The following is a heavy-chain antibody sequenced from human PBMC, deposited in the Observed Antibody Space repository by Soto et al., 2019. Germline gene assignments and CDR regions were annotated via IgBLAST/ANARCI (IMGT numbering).Heavy chain of an antibody. CDR2: IVVGSGNT. J-gene: IGHJ3*02. CDR1: GFTFTSSA. V-gene: IGHV1-58*01. Sequence: ASVKVSCKASGFTFTSSAVQWVRQARGQRLEWIGWIVVGSGNTNYAQKFQERVTITRDMSTSTAYMELSSLRSEDTAVYYCAADPPYDAFDIWGQGKMVTVSS. CDR3: AADPPYDAFDI.